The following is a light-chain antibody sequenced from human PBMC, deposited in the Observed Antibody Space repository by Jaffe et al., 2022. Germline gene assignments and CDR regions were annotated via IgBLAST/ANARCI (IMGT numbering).Light chain of an antibody. CDR3: QQSYSTLGG. CDR1: QSISSY. J-gene: IGKJ3*01. V-gene: IGKV1-39*01. Sequence: DIQMTQSPSSLSASVGDRVTITCRASQSISSYLNWYQQKPGKAPKLLIYAASSLQSGVPSRFSGSGSGTDFTLTISSLQPEDFATYYCQQSYSTLGGFGPGTKVDIK. CDR2: AAS.